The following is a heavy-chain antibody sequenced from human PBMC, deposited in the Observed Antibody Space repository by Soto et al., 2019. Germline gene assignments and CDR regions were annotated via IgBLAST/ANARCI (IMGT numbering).Heavy chain of an antibody. J-gene: IGHJ3*02. CDR2: IWYDGSNK. V-gene: IGHV3-33*01. CDR1: GFTFSSYG. D-gene: IGHD3-22*01. Sequence: QVQLVESGGGVVQPGRSLRLSCAASGFTFSSYGIHWVRQAPGKGLEWVAVIWYDGSNKYYADSVKGRFTISRDNSKNTLYLQMNSLRAEDTAVYYCASALYDSRAWDAFDIWGQGTMVTVSS. CDR3: ASALYDSRAWDAFDI.